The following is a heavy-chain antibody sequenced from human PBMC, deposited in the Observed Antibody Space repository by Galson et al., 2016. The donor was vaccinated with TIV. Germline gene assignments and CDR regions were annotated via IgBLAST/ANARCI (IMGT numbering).Heavy chain of an antibody. CDR2: INPTSGDT. Sequence: SVKVSCKASGYGFTAFYIHWVRQAPGQGLEWMGWINPTSGDTKYAQKFQDRVTMTSDTSISTAYMELSRLTYDDTAVYYCARSTWGYGGPGNPWGQGTLITVSS. J-gene: IGHJ4*02. D-gene: IGHD4-23*01. CDR1: GYGFTAFY. CDR3: ARSTWGYGGPGNP. V-gene: IGHV1-2*02.